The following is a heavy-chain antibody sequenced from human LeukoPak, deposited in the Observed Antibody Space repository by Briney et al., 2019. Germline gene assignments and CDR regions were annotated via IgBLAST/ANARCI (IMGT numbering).Heavy chain of an antibody. CDR1: GLTFSSYA. D-gene: IGHD5-12*01. Sequence: GGSLRLSCAASGLTFSSYAMSWVRQAPGKGLEWVSAISGSGGTTYYADSVKGRFTISRDNSKNTLYLQMNSLRAEDTAVYYCVRDGGVSGYDLLDYWGQGTLVTVSS. J-gene: IGHJ4*02. CDR2: ISGSGGTT. CDR3: VRDGGVSGYDLLDY. V-gene: IGHV3-23*01.